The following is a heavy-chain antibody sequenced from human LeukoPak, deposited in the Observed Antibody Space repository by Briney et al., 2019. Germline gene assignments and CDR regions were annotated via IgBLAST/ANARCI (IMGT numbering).Heavy chain of an antibody. J-gene: IGHJ4*02. CDR2: ITWDGGST. CDR3: AKGTSSWHEFDY. V-gene: IGHV3-43D*03. CDR1: GFTFSSYA. D-gene: IGHD6-13*01. Sequence: GGSLRLSCAASGFTFSSYAMSWVRQAPGKGLEWVSLITWDGGSTYYVDSVKGRFTISRDNSKNSLYLQMNSLRPEDTALYYCAKGTSSWHEFDYWGQGTLVTVSS.